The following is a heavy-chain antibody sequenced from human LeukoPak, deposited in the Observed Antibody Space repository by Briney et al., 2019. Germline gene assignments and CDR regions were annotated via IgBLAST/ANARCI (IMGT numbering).Heavy chain of an antibody. CDR1: GYTFTSYD. V-gene: IGHV1-8*01. Sequence: ASVKVSCKASGYTFTSYDINWVRQATGQGLEWMGWMNPNSGNTGYAQKFQGRVTMTRNTSISTAYMELSSLRSEDTAVYYCARGRRRNPICSTSCLVNDYWGQGTLVTVSS. CDR3: ARGRRRNPICSTSCLVNDY. D-gene: IGHD2-2*01. CDR2: MNPNSGNT. J-gene: IGHJ4*02.